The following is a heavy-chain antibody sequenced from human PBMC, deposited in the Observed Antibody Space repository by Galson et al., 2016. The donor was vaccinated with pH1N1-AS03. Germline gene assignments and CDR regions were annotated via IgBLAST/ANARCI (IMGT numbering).Heavy chain of an antibody. D-gene: IGHD6-19*01. CDR3: ARVMIGVTGDVLDR. CDR1: GFTFNNYW. V-gene: IGHV3-7*01. Sequence: SLRLSCAASGFTFNNYWMTWVRRAPGKGLEWVANINEDGNVDQYADSVKGRFTISRGNGQNSVFLQMNSLRAEDAAVYFCARVMIGVTGDVLDRWGQGTLVTVSS. J-gene: IGHJ5*02. CDR2: INEDGNVD.